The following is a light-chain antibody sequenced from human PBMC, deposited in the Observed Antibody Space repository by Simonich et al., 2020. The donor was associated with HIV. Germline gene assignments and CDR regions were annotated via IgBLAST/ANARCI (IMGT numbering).Light chain of an antibody. CDR2: SAS. Sequence: LVMTQSPATLSVSTGERAPLSCRASQRVSSTLAWYKQTPGQAPRLLIYSASTLATGSPAKFSGSCSGTEFTLTISSMQSEDSAVYYCQQYNNRPLTFGGGTKVEIK. CDR1: QRVSST. J-gene: IGKJ4*01. V-gene: IGKV3-15*01. CDR3: QQYNNRPLT.